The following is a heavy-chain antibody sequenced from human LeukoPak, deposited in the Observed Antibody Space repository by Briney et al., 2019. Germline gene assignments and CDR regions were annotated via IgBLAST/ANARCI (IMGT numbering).Heavy chain of an antibody. CDR3: ARDTGQWLTH. CDR2: IGNHGNAK. CDR1: GFNFRSFG. V-gene: IGHV3-33*08. D-gene: IGHD6-19*01. J-gene: IGHJ4*02. Sequence: GGSLRLSCAASGFNFRSFGMHWVRQAPGKGLEWVAVIGNHGNAKFYADPVKGRFTVSRDNSKDTLFLQMNSLRAEDTAVYYCARDTGQWLTHWGQGTLVTVSS.